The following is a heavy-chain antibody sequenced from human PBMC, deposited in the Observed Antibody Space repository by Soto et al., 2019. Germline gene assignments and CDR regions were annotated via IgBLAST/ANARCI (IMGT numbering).Heavy chain of an antibody. V-gene: IGHV4-39*01. J-gene: IGHJ6*02. CDR1: GGSISSSSYY. D-gene: IGHD1-26*01. CDR2: IYYSGST. Sequence: SETLSLTCTVSGGSISSSSYYWGWIRQPPGKGLEWIGSIYYSGSTYYNLSLKSRVTISVDTSKNQFSLKLSSVTAADTAVYYCARQVGSYLYYYGMDVWGQGTTVTVSS. CDR3: ARQVGSYLYYYGMDV.